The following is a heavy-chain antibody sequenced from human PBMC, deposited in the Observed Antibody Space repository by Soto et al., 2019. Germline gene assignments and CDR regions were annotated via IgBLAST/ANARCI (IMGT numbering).Heavy chain of an antibody. CDR1: GYTFTSYA. CDR2: INAGSGNT. J-gene: IGHJ2*01. CDR3: ARGGSLYWYFDL. Sequence: ASVKVSCKASGYTFTSYAMHWVRQAPGQRLEWMGWINAGSGNTKYSQKFQGRVTITRDTSASTAYMELSSLRSEDTAVYYCARGGSLYWYFDLWGRGTLVTVPQ. D-gene: IGHD1-26*01. V-gene: IGHV1-3*01.